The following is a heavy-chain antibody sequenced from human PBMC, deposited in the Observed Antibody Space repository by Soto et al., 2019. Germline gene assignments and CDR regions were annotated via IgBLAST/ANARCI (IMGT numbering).Heavy chain of an antibody. V-gene: IGHV4-31*03. J-gene: IGHJ2*01. Sequence: QVQLQESGPGLVKPSQTLSLTCTVSGGSISSGGYYWSWIRQHPGKGLEGIGYIYYSGRTYYNPSLKSRVTKTVTTSKNQSALKLSAVAAADTAVYYCARWFGELGVWYFDLWGRGTLVTVSS. D-gene: IGHD3-10*01. CDR2: IYYSGRT. CDR1: GGSISSGGYY. CDR3: ARWFGELGVWYFDL.